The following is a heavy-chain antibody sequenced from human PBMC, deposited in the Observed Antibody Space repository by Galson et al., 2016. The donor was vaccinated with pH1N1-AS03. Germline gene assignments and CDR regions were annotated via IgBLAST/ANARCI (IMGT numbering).Heavy chain of an antibody. V-gene: IGHV3-13*01. Sequence: SLRLSCAASGFTVTRNDMHWVRQATGKGLEWVSIIAATGPTHYADSVKGRFTISREIPQNSLYLQMDSLRADGTAVYYCAVWGYIPGTHGLDVWGKGTTVTVSS. CDR1: GFTVTRND. J-gene: IGHJ6*04. CDR2: IAATGPT. CDR3: AVWGYIPGTHGLDV. D-gene: IGHD5-12*01.